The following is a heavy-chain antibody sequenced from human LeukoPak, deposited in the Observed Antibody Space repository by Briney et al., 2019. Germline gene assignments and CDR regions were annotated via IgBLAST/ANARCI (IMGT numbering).Heavy chain of an antibody. D-gene: IGHD6-19*01. J-gene: IGHJ4*02. Sequence: RPGGSLRLSCAASGFSFSTYGFHWVRPAPGKGLEWVTFIRFDGGKKNYADSEKGRFTISRDTSKNTMYLQMNSLTAEDTAVYYCAREIRSGWHYFDYWGQGILVTVPS. CDR2: IRFDGGKK. CDR1: GFSFSTYG. V-gene: IGHV3-30*02. CDR3: AREIRSGWHYFDY.